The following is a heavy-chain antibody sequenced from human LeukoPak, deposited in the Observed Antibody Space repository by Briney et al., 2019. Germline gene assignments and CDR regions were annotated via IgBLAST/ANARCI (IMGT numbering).Heavy chain of an antibody. CDR1: GGSISSYY. Sequence: SGTLSLTCTVSGGSISSYYWSWIRQPAGKGLEWIGRIYTSGSTNYNPSLKSRVTMSVDTSKNQFSLKLSSVTAADTAVYYCARDYCTNGVCYFSLWGQGTLVTVSS. V-gene: IGHV4-4*07. J-gene: IGHJ4*02. CDR2: IYTSGST. CDR3: ARDYCTNGVCYFSL. D-gene: IGHD2-8*01.